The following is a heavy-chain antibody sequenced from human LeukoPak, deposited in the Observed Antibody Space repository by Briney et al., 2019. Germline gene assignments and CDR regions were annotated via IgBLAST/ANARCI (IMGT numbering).Heavy chain of an antibody. Sequence: GESLRLSCAASGFTVTTNYMSWVRQAPGKGLEWVSALYSGGTTYYADSVKGRFTISGDNSKNTLFLQMNSLRAEDTAVYYCARQQPAVTTFDYWGQGTLVTVSS. CDR2: LYSGGTT. J-gene: IGHJ4*02. D-gene: IGHD4-17*01. CDR1: GFTVTTNY. V-gene: IGHV3-66*04. CDR3: ARQQPAVTTFDY.